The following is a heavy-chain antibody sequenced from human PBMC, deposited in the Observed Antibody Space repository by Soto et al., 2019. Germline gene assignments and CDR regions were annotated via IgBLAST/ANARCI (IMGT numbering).Heavy chain of an antibody. CDR1: GGTFSSYA. V-gene: IGHV1-69*06. D-gene: IGHD3-22*01. Sequence: QVQLVQSGAEVKKPGSSVKVSCKASGGTFSSYAISWVRQAPGQGLEWMGGIIPIFGTANYAQKFQGRVTITADKSTSKAYMELSRLRSEDTAVYYCARTCYYDSSGTWYFDLWGRGTLVTVSS. J-gene: IGHJ2*01. CDR3: ARTCYYDSSGTWYFDL. CDR2: IIPIFGTA.